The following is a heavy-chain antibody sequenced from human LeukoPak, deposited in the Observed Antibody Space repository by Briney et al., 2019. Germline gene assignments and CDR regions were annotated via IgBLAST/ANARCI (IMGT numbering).Heavy chain of an antibody. CDR3: AREGPPPHLRYFDWLSYYGMDV. V-gene: IGHV1-8*01. CDR1: GYTFTSYD. J-gene: IGHJ6*02. Sequence: GASVKVSCKASGYTFTSYDINWVRQATGQGLEWMGWMNPNSGNTGYAQKFQGRVTMTRNTSISTAYMELSSLRSEDTAVYYCAREGPPPHLRYFDWLSYYGMDVWGQGTTVTVSS. CDR2: MNPNSGNT. D-gene: IGHD3-9*01.